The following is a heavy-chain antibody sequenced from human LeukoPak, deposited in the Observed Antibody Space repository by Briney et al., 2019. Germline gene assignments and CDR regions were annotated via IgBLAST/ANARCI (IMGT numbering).Heavy chain of an antibody. Sequence: ASVKVSCKTSGYTFTAYRLHWVRQAPGQGLEWMGWINPKSGATNYAQKFQGRVTMTRDTSISTIYMELSRLTTDDTAVYYCVRVWGGFSGPTDYYNTNWNFDFWGRGTLVTVSS. D-gene: IGHD3-9*01. J-gene: IGHJ2*01. CDR1: GYTFTAYR. CDR3: VRVWGGFSGPTDYYNTNWNFDF. CDR2: INPKSGAT. V-gene: IGHV1-2*02.